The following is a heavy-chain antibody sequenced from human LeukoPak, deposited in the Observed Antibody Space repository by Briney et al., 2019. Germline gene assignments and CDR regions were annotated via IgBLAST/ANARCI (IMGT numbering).Heavy chain of an antibody. CDR2: IKSDGSYT. CDR3: SRDLGGA. V-gene: IGHV3-74*01. CDR1: GFTFSSYW. D-gene: IGHD3-10*01. Sequence: AGGSLRLSCAASGFTFSSYWMHWVRQAPGKGLVWVSRIKSDGSYTSYADSVKGRFTISRDNAKNTLYLQMNSLRAEDTAVYYCSRDLGGAWGQGTLVTVSS. J-gene: IGHJ5*02.